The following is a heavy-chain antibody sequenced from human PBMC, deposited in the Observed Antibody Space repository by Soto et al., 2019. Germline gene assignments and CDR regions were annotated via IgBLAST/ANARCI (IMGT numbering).Heavy chain of an antibody. CDR2: IDFTGST. J-gene: IGHJ5*02. CDR3: AMVVTSLGLEP. V-gene: IGHV4-59*01. Sequence: SETMSFTWSVSWGSISGYSWSWIGQPPGKGVELIGYIDFTGSTNYNPSRKSRVTISGETSKNQFSLKLTAVTPADTGVYSCAMVVTSLGLEPRGQGTLVTVSS. D-gene: IGHD2-15*01. CDR1: WGSISGYS.